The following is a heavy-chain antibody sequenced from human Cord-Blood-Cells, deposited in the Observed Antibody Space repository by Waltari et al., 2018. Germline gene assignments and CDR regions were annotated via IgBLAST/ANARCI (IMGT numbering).Heavy chain of an antibody. CDR3: ARVRSSGWYAFDI. J-gene: IGHJ3*02. V-gene: IGHV1-2*02. D-gene: IGHD6-19*01. CDR1: CYPLTGLL. CDR2: INPNSGGT. Sequence: QVQPGPAGADVKEPGAPMEVPCKASCYPLTGLLYPRVPPAPGQGLEWMGWINPNSGGTNYAQKFQGRVTMTRDTSISTAYMELSRLRSDDTAVYCCARVRSSGWYAFDIWGQGTMVTVSS.